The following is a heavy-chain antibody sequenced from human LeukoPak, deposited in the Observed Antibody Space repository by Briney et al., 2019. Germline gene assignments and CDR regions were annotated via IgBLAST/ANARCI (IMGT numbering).Heavy chain of an antibody. D-gene: IGHD2-2*01. J-gene: IGHJ5*02. Sequence: SETLSLTCAVYGGSFSGYYWSWIRQPPGKGLEWIGEINHSGSTNYNPSLQSRVTISVDTSKNQFSLKLSSVTAADTAVYYCARGYIRYQLPPPLNWFDPWGQGTLVTVSS. V-gene: IGHV4-34*01. CDR2: INHSGST. CDR3: ARGYIRYQLPPPLNWFDP. CDR1: GGSFSGYY.